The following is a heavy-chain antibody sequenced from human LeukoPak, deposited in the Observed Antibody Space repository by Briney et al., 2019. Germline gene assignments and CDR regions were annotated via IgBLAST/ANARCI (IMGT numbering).Heavy chain of an antibody. CDR3: ARGAAHMDV. Sequence: ASVKVSCKASGYTFTSYDINWVRQATGQGLEWMGWMNPNSGNTGYAQKFQGRVTITRNPSISTAYMELGSLRSEDTAVYYCARGAAHMDVWGKGTTVTVSS. CDR1: GYTFTSYD. J-gene: IGHJ6*03. D-gene: IGHD2-15*01. V-gene: IGHV1-8*03. CDR2: MNPNSGNT.